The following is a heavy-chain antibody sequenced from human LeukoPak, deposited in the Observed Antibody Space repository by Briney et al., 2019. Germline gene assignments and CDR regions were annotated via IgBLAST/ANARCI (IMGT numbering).Heavy chain of an antibody. V-gene: IGHV1-69*05. J-gene: IGHJ4*02. D-gene: IGHD2-8*01. CDR1: GGTFSSYA. CDR2: IIPIFGTA. Sequence: SVKVSCKASGGTFSSYAISWVRQAPGQGLEWMGGIIPIFGTANYAQKFQGRVTITTDESTSTAYMELSSLKSEDTAVYYCAAGGVYDLLDNWGQGTLVTVSS. CDR3: AAGGVYDLLDN.